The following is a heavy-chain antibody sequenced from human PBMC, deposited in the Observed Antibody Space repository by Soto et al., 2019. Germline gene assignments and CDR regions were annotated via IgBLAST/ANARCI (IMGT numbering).Heavy chain of an antibody. D-gene: IGHD2-15*01. CDR3: APRPDIMVEPIKS. J-gene: IGHJ5*02. Sequence: EVQLLESGGGLVQPGGSLRLSCAASGFTFSNHGMSWVRQAPGKGLEWVSSISIGGGTTYYADSVKGRFTISRDNSKNALYLQMNSLRVEDTAVYYCAPRPDIMVEPIKSWGQGTLVTVSS. V-gene: IGHV3-23*01. CDR2: ISIGGGTT. CDR1: GFTFSNHG.